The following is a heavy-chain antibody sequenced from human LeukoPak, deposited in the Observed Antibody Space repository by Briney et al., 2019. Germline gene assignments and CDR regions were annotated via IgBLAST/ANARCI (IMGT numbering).Heavy chain of an antibody. V-gene: IGHV1-18*01. CDR3: ARDRDWSLDF. CDR1: GYTFTTTC. J-gene: IGHJ4*02. Sequence: ASVKVSCKASGYTFTTTCISWVRQAPGQGLEGLGWISTYRGSNNYAQRFDGRVTMTTDTYTSTVYMELRNLRSDDTAIYYCARDRDWSLDFWGQGTLVTVSS. CDR2: ISTYRGSN. D-gene: IGHD1-1*01.